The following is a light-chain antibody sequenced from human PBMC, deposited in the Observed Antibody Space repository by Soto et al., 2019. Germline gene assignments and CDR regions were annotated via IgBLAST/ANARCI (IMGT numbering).Light chain of an antibody. Sequence: DIVMTQSPDSLAVSLGERATINCKSSQSVLYSSNNKNYLAWYQQKPGQPPKLLIYWASTRESGVPDRFSGSGSGTDFTLTISSLQAEDVAVYYCQQYYNTPVTFGQGTKVDI. CDR2: WAS. V-gene: IGKV4-1*01. J-gene: IGKJ1*01. CDR1: QSVLYSSNNKNY. CDR3: QQYYNTPVT.